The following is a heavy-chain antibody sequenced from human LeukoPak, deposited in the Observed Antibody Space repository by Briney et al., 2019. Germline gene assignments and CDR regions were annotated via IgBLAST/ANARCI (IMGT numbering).Heavy chain of an antibody. J-gene: IGHJ4*02. V-gene: IGHV3-7*01. Sequence: PGGSLRLSCAASGFTFGSYWMSWVRQAPGKGLEWAANIKQDGSEKYYVDSVKGRFTISRDNAKKSLYLQMNRLRAEDAAVYYCVRAVSGSYYVPDYWGQGTMVTVSS. CDR2: IKQDGSEK. CDR3: VRAVSGSYYVPDY. D-gene: IGHD1-26*01. CDR1: GFTFGSYW.